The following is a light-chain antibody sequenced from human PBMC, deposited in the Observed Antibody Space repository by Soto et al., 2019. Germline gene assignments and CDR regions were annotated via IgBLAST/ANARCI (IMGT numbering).Light chain of an antibody. CDR2: KTS. J-gene: IGKJ2*01. CDR1: QSLLDSDGETC. Sequence: EIVMTQTPLSSPVTLGQPASISCRSSQSLLDSDGETCLSWLQQRPGQPPRLLIYKTSSRFSGVPDRFSGSGAGTDFTLKISRVEVEDVGVYYCMQATQFPHTFGQGTKLEI. V-gene: IGKV2-24*01. CDR3: MQATQFPHT.